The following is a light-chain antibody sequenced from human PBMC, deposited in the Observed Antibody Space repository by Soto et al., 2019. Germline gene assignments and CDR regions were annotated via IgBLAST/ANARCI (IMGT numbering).Light chain of an antibody. Sequence: QSALTQPHSVSGSPGQSVTISCTGTSSDVGSYNRVSWYQQPPGTAPKLMIYEVSNRPSGVPDRFSGSKSGNTASLTISGLQAEDEADYYCSSYTSSNTLVFGGGTKLTVL. V-gene: IGLV2-18*02. CDR2: EVS. CDR1: SSDVGSYNR. CDR3: SSYTSSNTLV. J-gene: IGLJ2*01.